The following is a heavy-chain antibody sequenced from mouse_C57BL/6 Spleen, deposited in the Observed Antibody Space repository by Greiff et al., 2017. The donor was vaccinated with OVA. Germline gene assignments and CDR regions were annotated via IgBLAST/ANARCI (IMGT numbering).Heavy chain of an antibody. Sequence: VHLVESGPELVKPGASVKISCTASGYAFSSSWMNWVQQRPGKGLEWIGRIYPGDGDTNYKGKFKGKATLTADKSSSTAYMQLSSLTSEDSAVYFSARVGDYDFDYWGQGTTLTVSS. D-gene: IGHD2-4*01. CDR3: ARVGDYDFDY. CDR2: IYPGDGDT. CDR1: GYAFSSSW. V-gene: IGHV1-82*01. J-gene: IGHJ2*01.